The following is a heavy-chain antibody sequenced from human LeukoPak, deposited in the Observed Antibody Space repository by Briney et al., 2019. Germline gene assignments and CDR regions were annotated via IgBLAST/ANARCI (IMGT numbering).Heavy chain of an antibody. J-gene: IGHJ3*02. CDR2: IHTTGST. V-gene: IGHV4-61*02. CDR1: SDSIY. CDR3: ARGAGTITNDAFDI. Sequence: SQTLSLTCTVSSDSIYWGWIRQPAGKGLEWIGRIHTTGSTNYNPSLNSRVTISLDTSNHQLSLKLSSVTAADTAVYYCARGAGTITNDAFDIWGQGTMVTVSS. D-gene: IGHD1-1*01.